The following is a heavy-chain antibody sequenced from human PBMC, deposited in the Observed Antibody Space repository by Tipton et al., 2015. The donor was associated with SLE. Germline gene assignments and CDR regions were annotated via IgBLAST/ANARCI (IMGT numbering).Heavy chain of an antibody. CDR1: DGSISSYY. D-gene: IGHD3/OR15-3a*01. CDR2: IYYSGST. V-gene: IGHV4-59*01. J-gene: IGHJ4*02. Sequence: TLSLTCTVSDGSISSYYWSWIRQPQGTGLEWIGDIYYSGSTNYNPSLKSRVTISVETSTNQFSLKLSSVTAADTAVYYCARGGLGTARCCDYWGKGTRGTGSS. CDR3: ARGGLGTARCCDY.